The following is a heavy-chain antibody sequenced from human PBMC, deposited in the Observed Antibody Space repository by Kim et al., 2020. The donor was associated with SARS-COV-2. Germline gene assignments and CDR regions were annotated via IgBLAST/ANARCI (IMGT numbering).Heavy chain of an antibody. J-gene: IGHJ5*02. V-gene: IGHV4-31*02. Sequence: STYYNPPLKSRVTISVDTSKNQFSLKLSSVTAADTAVYYCARELEGWFDPWGQGTLVTVSS. CDR3: ARELEGWFDP. D-gene: IGHD1-1*01. CDR2: ST.